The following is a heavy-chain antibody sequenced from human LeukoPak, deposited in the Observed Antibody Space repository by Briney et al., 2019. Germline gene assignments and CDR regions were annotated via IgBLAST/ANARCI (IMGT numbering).Heavy chain of an antibody. CDR3: ARDEARYSSGYYPNWFDP. CDR1: GYTLTELS. Sequence: ASVKVSCKVSGYTLTELSMHWVRQAPGKGLEWMGGFDPEDGETIYAQKFQGRVTMTTDTSTSTAYMELRSLRSDDTAVYYCARDEARYSSGYYPNWFDPWGQGTLVTVSS. D-gene: IGHD3-22*01. V-gene: IGHV1-24*01. J-gene: IGHJ5*02. CDR2: FDPEDGET.